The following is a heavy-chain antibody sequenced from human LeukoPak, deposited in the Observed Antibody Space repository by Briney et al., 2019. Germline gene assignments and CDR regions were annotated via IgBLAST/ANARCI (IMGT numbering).Heavy chain of an antibody. D-gene: IGHD2-2*01. CDR1: GGSISSYY. V-gene: IGHV4-59*01. CDR3: ASRSSSSIDY. Sequence: PSETLSLTCTVSGGSISSYYWSWIRQPPGKGLEWIGYIYYSGSTDYNPSLKSRVTISVDTSKNQFSLKLSSVTAADTAVYYCASRSSSSIDYWGQGTLVTVSS. J-gene: IGHJ4*02. CDR2: IYYSGST.